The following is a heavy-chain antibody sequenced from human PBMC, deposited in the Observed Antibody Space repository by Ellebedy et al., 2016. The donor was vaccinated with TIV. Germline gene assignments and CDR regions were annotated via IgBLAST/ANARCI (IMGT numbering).Heavy chain of an antibody. J-gene: IGHJ4*02. CDR3: ARVEGYCSGGSCYSAHLFDY. CDR1: GFTVDDYA. D-gene: IGHD2-15*01. Sequence: GGSLRLSCAASGFTVDDYAMHWVRQAPGKGLEWVSGISWNSGSIGYADSVRGRFTISRDNAKNSLYLQMNSLRDEDTAVYYCARVEGYCSGGSCYSAHLFDYWGQGTLVTVSS. CDR2: ISWNSGSI. V-gene: IGHV3-9*01.